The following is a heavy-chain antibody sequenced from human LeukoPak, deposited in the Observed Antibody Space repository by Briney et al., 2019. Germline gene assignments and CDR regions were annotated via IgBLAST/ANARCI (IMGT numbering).Heavy chain of an antibody. CDR3: AKDPDYYDSSGSSYFDY. CDR1: GFTFSNAW. V-gene: IGHV3-23*01. CDR2: IGGSGGST. D-gene: IGHD3-22*01. Sequence: GGSLRLSCAASGFTFSNAWMSWVRQAPGKGLEWVSAIGGSGGSTYYADSVKGRFTISRDNSKNTLYLQMNSLRAEDTAVYYCAKDPDYYDSSGSSYFDYWGQGTLVTVSS. J-gene: IGHJ4*02.